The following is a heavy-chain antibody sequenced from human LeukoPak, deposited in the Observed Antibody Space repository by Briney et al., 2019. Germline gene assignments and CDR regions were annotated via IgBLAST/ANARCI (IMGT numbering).Heavy chain of an antibody. Sequence: SETLSLTCTVSGGSISSYYWSWIRQPAGKGLEWIGRIYTSGSTNYNPSLKSRVTISVDRSKNQFSLKLSSVTAADTAVYYCARGAPPETFDYWGQGTLVTVSS. V-gene: IGHV4-4*07. CDR1: GGSISSYY. CDR2: IYTSGST. CDR3: ARGAPPETFDY. J-gene: IGHJ4*02. D-gene: IGHD1-14*01.